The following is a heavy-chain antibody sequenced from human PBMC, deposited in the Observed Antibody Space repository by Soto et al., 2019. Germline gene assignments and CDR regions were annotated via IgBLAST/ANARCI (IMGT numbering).Heavy chain of an antibody. CDR1: GFTFSGYG. CDR2: ISNDGDHQ. Sequence: QVQLVESGGGVVQPGRSLRLSCGAAGFTFSGYGMHWFRQAPGQGLEWVAVISNDGDHQYYRDSMKGRFTISRDNSKSTLSLQMNSLRVEDTAVYYCAKETAAQGYTSIDHWGPGTLVTVSS. D-gene: IGHD3-16*02. J-gene: IGHJ4*02. CDR3: AKETAAQGYTSIDH. V-gene: IGHV3-30*18.